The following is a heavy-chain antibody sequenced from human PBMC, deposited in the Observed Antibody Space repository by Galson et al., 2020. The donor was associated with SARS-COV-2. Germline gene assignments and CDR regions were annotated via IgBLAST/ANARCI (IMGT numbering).Heavy chain of an antibody. D-gene: IGHD3-22*01. CDR1: GFTFDDYA. V-gene: IGHV3-9*01. J-gene: IGHJ3*02. CDR3: AKDIGWGYYYDSSGYQGDAFDI. Sequence: GGSLRLSCAASGFTFDDYAMHWVRQAPGKGLEWVSGISWNSGSIGYADSVKGRFTISRDNAKNSLYLQMNSLRAEDTALYYCAKDIGWGYYYDSSGYQGDAFDIWGQGTMVTVSS. CDR2: ISWNSGSI.